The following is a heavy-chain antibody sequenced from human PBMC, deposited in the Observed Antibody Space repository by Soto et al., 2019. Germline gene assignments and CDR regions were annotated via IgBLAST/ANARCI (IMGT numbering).Heavy chain of an antibody. CDR2: ISSSGSTI. V-gene: IGHV3-48*03. D-gene: IGHD3-22*01. CDR1: GLTFSSYE. J-gene: IGHJ3*02. CDR3: ARGGYYYDTRDAFDI. Sequence: LRLSCAASGLTFSSYEMNWVRQAPGKGLEWVSYISSSGSTIYYADSVKGRFTISRDNAKNSLYLQMNSLRAEDTAVYYCARGGYYYDTRDAFDIWGQGTMVTVSS.